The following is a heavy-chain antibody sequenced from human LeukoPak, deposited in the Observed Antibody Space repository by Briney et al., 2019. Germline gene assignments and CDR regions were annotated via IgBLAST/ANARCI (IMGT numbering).Heavy chain of an antibody. Sequence: GGSLRLSCAASGFTFSSYEMNWVRQAPGKGLEGVSYISSSGSTIYYAVTVKCRFTISRDNAKISLYLQMNSLRAEDTAVYYCARDGWELHDAFDIWGQGTMVTVSS. CDR2: ISSSGSTI. CDR3: ARDGWELHDAFDI. V-gene: IGHV3-48*03. CDR1: GFTFSSYE. D-gene: IGHD1-26*01. J-gene: IGHJ3*02.